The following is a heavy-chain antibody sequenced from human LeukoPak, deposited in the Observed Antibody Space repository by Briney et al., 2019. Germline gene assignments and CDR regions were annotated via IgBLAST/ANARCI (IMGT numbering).Heavy chain of an antibody. CDR2: VNREGTTS. CDR3: ARDVDWILFDY. J-gene: IGHJ4*02. CDR1: GFAFSTYW. Sequence: GGSLRLSCAASGFAFSTYWMHWVRQVPGKGLVWVSRVNREGTTSAYADSVKGRFTISRDNDKNTLYLQMNSLRVEDTAVYYCARDVDWILFDYWGQGTLVTVSS. V-gene: IGHV3-74*01. D-gene: IGHD3-9*01.